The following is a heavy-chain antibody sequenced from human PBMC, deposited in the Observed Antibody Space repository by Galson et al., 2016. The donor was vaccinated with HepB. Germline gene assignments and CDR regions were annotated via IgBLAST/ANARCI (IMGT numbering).Heavy chain of an antibody. J-gene: IGHJ4*02. Sequence: SVKVSCKASGHTFTSYGTNYGISWVRQAPGPGLQWMGWTSPYNGNTNYEQNFRGRVTMTTDTATSTAYMELRSLRSDDTAVYYCARDSRDFSCDYWGQGTLVTVSS. D-gene: IGHD2/OR15-2a*01. V-gene: IGHV1-18*01. CDR2: TSPYNGNT. CDR3: ARDSRDFSCDY. CDR1: GHTFTSYGTNYG.